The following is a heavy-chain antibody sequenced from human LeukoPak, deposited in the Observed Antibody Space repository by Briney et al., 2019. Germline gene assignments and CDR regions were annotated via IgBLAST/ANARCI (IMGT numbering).Heavy chain of an antibody. CDR2: INAGNGNT. Sequence: ASVKVSCKASGYTFTSYAMHWVRQAPGQRLEWMGWINAGNGNTKYSQKFQGRVTITRDTSASTAYMELSSLRSEDTAVYYCARGSPRDYYFDYWGQGTLVTVSS. J-gene: IGHJ4*02. V-gene: IGHV1-3*01. CDR1: GYTFTSYA. CDR3: ARGSPRDYYFDY. D-gene: IGHD5-24*01.